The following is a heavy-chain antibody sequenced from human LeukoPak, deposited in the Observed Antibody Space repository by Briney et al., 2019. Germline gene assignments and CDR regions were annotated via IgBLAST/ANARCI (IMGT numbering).Heavy chain of an antibody. V-gene: IGHV3-48*04. CDR1: GFAVSSNC. CDR3: ARDLSNWAPSTSLDY. J-gene: IGHJ4*02. CDR2: ISSRSSTE. Sequence: GGSLRLSCAASGFAVSSNCMSWVRQVPGKGLEWISYISSRSSTEYFADSVKGRFTISRDNAKNSLYLQMSGLRAEDTAVYYCARDLSNWAPSTSLDYWGQGALVTVSS. D-gene: IGHD2/OR15-2a*01.